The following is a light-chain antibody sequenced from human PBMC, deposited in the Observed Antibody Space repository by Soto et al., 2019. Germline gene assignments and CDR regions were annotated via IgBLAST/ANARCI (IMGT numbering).Light chain of an antibody. J-gene: IGLJ3*02. CDR1: SSNIWARYD. V-gene: IGLV1-40*01. CDR3: QSYDSSLSAWV. CDR2: GNT. Sequence: QSVLTQPPSVSGAPGQRVTISCTWSSSNIWARYDVYWYQQLPGTAPKLLIYGNTNRPSGVPDRFSGYQSRTSASLAITGLPSEYEHDYYSQSYDSSLSAWVLGGGTKVAVL.